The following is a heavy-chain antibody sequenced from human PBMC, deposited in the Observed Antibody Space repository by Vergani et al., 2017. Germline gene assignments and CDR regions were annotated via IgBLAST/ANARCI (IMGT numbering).Heavy chain of an antibody. CDR2: IIPIFGTA. V-gene: IGHV1-69*13. CDR1: GGTFSSYA. D-gene: IGHD5-12*01. J-gene: IGHJ6*02. Sequence: QVQLVQSGAEVKKPGSSVKVSCKASGGTFSSYAISWVRQAPGQGLEWMGRIIPIFGTANYAQKFQGRVTITADESTSTAYMELSSLRSEDTAVYYCARDKYSGYDTVGYYDGMDVWGQGTTVTVAS. CDR3: ARDKYSGYDTVGYYDGMDV.